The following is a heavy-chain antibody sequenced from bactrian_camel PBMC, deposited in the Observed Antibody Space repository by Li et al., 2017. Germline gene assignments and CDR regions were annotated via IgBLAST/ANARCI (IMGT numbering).Heavy chain of an antibody. CDR2: IYSDGSNT. CDR1: GFTFSSYY. CDR3: ATRLYDLCSGSSCSYTS. J-gene: IGHJ6*01. D-gene: IGHD3*01. Sequence: HVQLVESGGGLVQPGGSLRLSCAASGFTFSSYYMSWVRQAPGKGLEWASSIYSDGSNTYYADSVKGRFTISRDNAKNTVYLQMNSLKSEDTALYYCATRLYDLCSGSSCSYTSWGQGTQVTVS. V-gene: IGHV3-2*01.